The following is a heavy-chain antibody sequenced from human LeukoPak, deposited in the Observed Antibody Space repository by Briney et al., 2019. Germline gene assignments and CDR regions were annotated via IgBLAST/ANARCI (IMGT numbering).Heavy chain of an antibody. CDR3: TRSESGTYKGGFDF. D-gene: IGHD1-26*01. Sequence: GGSLRLSCTASGFTFGDYDMNWFRQAPGKGLEWVGFIRSKTYGGTGEYAASVKGRFTISRDDSKSIAHLQMNSLKTEDTAVYYCTRSESGTYKGGFDFWGQGTLVTVSS. CDR1: GFTFGDYD. V-gene: IGHV3-49*03. CDR2: IRSKTYGGTG. J-gene: IGHJ4*02.